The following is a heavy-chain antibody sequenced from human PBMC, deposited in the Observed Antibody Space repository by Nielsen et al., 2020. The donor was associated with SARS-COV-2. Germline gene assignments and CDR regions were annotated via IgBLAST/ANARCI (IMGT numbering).Heavy chain of an antibody. J-gene: IGHJ4*02. D-gene: IGHD3-3*01. V-gene: IGHV3-15*01. CDR3: TTDFNDFWSGYYIDY. CDR1: GFTFSSTW. Sequence: GGSLRLSCSASGFTFSSTWMSWVRQAPGKGLEWVGRIKSKTDGGTTDYAAPVKGRFTISRDDSKNTLYLQMNSLKTEDTAVYYCTTDFNDFWSGYYIDYWGQGTLVTVSS. CDR2: IKSKTDGGTT.